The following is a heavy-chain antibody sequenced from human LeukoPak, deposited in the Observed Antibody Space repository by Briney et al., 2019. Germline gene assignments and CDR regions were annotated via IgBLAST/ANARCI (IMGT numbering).Heavy chain of an antibody. Sequence: SETLSLTCTVSGGSISSYYWTWIRQPPGKGLEWIGYIYYSGTTYYNPSLKSRVTISLDTSKNKFSLNLTSVSVADTAVYYCARGLRTGNYYFDYWGQGTLVTVSS. CDR2: IYYSGTT. CDR3: ARGLRTGNYYFDY. V-gene: IGHV4-59*01. CDR1: GGSISSYY. J-gene: IGHJ4*02. D-gene: IGHD2-8*02.